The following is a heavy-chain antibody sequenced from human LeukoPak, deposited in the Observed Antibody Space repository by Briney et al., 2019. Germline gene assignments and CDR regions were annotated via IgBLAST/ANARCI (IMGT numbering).Heavy chain of an antibody. CDR1: GFTFSSYA. CDR3: AKDQEWFGELLYYFDY. CDR2: ISGSGGST. J-gene: IGHJ4*02. D-gene: IGHD3-10*01. V-gene: IGHV3-23*01. Sequence: GGSLRLSCAASGFTFSSYAMSWVRQAPGKGLEWVSAISGSGGSTYYADSVKGRFTISRDNSKNTLYLQMNSLRAEDTAVYYCAKDQEWFGELLYYFDYWGQGTLVTVSS.